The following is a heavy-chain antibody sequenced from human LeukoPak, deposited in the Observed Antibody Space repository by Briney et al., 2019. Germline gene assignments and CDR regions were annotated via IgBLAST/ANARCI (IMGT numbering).Heavy chain of an antibody. Sequence: GGSLRLSCAASGFSFSDHYMSWIRQAPGKGLEWVSYISSSGSSTYYADSVKGRFTISRDNAKNSLYLQMNSLRAEDTAVYYCARDNSGSYSEGGFWGQGTLVTVSS. J-gene: IGHJ4*02. CDR2: ISSSGSST. D-gene: IGHD1-26*01. CDR3: ARDNSGSYSEGGF. CDR1: GFSFSDHY. V-gene: IGHV3-11*01.